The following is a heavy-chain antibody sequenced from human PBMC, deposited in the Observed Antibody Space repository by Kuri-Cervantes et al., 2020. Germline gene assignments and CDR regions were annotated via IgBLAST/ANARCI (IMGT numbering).Heavy chain of an antibody. J-gene: IGHJ1*01. CDR1: GFTFGSYG. CDR3: AKGGHRKPWELLRKEYFQH. D-gene: IGHD1-26*01. V-gene: IGHV3-33*06. Sequence: GGSLRLSCVASGFTFGSYGMYWVRQAPGKGLDWVAVIWFDGTKKYYADSLKGRFTISRDNSKNTLYLQMDSLRAEDTAVYYCAKGGHRKPWELLRKEYFQHWGQGTLVTVSS. CDR2: IWFDGTKK.